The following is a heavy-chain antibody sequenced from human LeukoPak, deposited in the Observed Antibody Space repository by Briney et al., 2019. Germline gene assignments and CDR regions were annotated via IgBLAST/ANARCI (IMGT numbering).Heavy chain of an antibody. CDR2: IIPMFDTP. J-gene: IGHJ3*02. V-gene: IGHV1-69*05. Sequence: SVKVSCKASGGTFSSYAISWVRQAPGEGVEWGGGIIPMFDTPNYAQKFQGRVTITTDKSTSTAYMELSSLRSEDTAMYYCARDLPDFSLRISSGGFDIWGQGTMVTVSS. D-gene: IGHD4-23*01. CDR3: ARDLPDFSLRISSGGFDI. CDR1: GGTFSSYA.